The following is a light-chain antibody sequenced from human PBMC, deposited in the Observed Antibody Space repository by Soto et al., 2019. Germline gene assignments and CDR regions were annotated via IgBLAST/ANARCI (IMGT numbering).Light chain of an antibody. Sequence: QSALTQPASVSGSPGQSITISCTGTSSDVGTYNLVSWYQQHPGKAPKLMIYEGSKRPSGVSNRLSGSKSGNTASLTISGLQAEDEADYYCFSYAGSTTFMFGGGTKLTVL. J-gene: IGLJ3*02. CDR2: EGS. CDR1: SSDVGTYNL. CDR3: FSYAGSTTFM. V-gene: IGLV2-23*03.